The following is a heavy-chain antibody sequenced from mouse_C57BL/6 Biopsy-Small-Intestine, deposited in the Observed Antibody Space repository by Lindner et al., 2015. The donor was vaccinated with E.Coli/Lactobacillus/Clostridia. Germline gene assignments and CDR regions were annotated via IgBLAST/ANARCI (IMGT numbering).Heavy chain of an antibody. CDR3: ASSSRGAMDY. V-gene: IGHV1-42*01. CDR2: INPSTGGT. Sequence: VQLQESGPELVKPGASVKISCKASGYSFTGYYMNWVKQSPEKSLEWIGEINPSTGGTTYNQKFKAKATLTVDKSSSTAYMQLKSLTSEDSAVCYCASSSRGAMDYWGQGTSVTVSS. J-gene: IGHJ4*01. D-gene: IGHD1-1*01. CDR1: GYSFTGYY.